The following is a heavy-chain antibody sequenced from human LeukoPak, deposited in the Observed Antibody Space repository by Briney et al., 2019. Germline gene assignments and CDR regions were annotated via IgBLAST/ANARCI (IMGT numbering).Heavy chain of an antibody. CDR2: ISHDGDKK. CDR1: GFPFSTYA. V-gene: IGHV3-30-3*01. Sequence: GGSLRLSCSASGFPFSTYAMHWVRQAPGKGLEWVAVISHDGDKKYYADSMKGRFTISRDNSKNTIYLQMDSLRPEDTAVYYCARDFFGSATYLDYWGQGSLVTVSS. J-gene: IGHJ4*02. CDR3: ARDFFGSATYLDY. D-gene: IGHD3-3*01.